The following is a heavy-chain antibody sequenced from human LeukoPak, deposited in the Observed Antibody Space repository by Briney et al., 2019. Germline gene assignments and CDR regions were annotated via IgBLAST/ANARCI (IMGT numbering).Heavy chain of an antibody. Sequence: PSETLSLTCTVSGGSISSYYWSWIRQPAGKGLEWIGRIYTSGSTNYNPSLKSRVTMSVDTSKNQFSLELSSVTAADTAVYYCARGTIFGVVNYYYYMDVWGKGTTVTVSS. CDR3: ARGTIFGVVNYYYYMDV. CDR1: GGSISSYY. CDR2: IYTSGST. D-gene: IGHD3-3*01. V-gene: IGHV4-4*07. J-gene: IGHJ6*03.